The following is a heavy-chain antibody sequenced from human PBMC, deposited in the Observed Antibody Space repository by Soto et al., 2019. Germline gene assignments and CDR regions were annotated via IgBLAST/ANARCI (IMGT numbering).Heavy chain of an antibody. CDR1: GGSISSSSYY. CDR2: IYYSGST. V-gene: IGHV4-39*01. Sequence: QLQLQESGPGLVKPSETLSLTCTVSGGSISSSSYYWGWIRQPPGKGLEWIGSIYYSGSTYYNPSLKSRVTISVDTSKNQFSLKLSSVTAADTAVYYCARIRSTSCYGRYYYGMDVWGQGTTVTVSS. J-gene: IGHJ6*02. CDR3: ARIRSTSCYGRYYYGMDV. D-gene: IGHD2-2*01.